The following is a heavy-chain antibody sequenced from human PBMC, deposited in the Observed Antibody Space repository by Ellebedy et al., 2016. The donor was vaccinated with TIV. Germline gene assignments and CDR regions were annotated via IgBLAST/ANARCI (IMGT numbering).Heavy chain of an antibody. CDR2: IIPIFGTA. CDR1: GGTFSSYA. J-gene: IGHJ2*01. D-gene: IGHD3-22*01. CDR3: ARHSSGYSDYWYFDL. Sequence: SVKVSCXASGGTFSSYAISWVRQAPGQGLEWMGGIIPIFGTANYAQKFQGRVTITADESTSTAYMELSSLRSEDTAVYYCARHSSGYSDYWYFDLWGRGTLVTVSS. V-gene: IGHV1-69*13.